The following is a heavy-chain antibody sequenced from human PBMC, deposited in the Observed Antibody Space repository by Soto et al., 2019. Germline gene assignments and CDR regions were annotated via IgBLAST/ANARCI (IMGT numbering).Heavy chain of an antibody. CDR1: GGTFSSYA. CDR3: ARNNGAVVAASTFYYYYYYGIDD. V-gene: IGHV1-69*01. CDR2: IIPILGTA. D-gene: IGHD2-15*01. Sequence: QVQLVQSGAEVKKPGSSVKVSCKASGGTFSSYAISWVRQAPGQGLEWMGGIIPILGTANYAQKFQGRVTSTAKESTSTIYMDLSSLRSEDTAVYYCARNNGAVVAASTFYYYYYYGIDDWVQGTTVTVSS. J-gene: IGHJ6*02.